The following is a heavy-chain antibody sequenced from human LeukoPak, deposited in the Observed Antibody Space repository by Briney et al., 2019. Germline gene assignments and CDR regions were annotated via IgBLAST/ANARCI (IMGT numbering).Heavy chain of an antibody. CDR2: IWYDGSNK. Sequence: PGGSLRLSCAASGFTFSSYGMHWVRQAPGKGLEWVAVIWYDGSNKYYADSVKGRFTISRDNSKNTLYLQMNSLRAEDTAVYYCARDLGYGSGSFLFDYWGQGTLVTVSS. CDR3: ARDLGYGSGSFLFDY. D-gene: IGHD3-10*01. CDR1: GFTFSSYG. V-gene: IGHV3-33*01. J-gene: IGHJ4*02.